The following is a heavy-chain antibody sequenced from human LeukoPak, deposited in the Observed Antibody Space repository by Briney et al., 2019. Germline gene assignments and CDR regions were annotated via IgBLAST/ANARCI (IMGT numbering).Heavy chain of an antibody. V-gene: IGHV7-4-1*02. Sequence: ASVKVSCKASGYTFTGYYINWVRRAPGQGLEWMGWINTNTGNPTYAQGFTGRFVFSLDTSVSTAYLQISSLKAEDTAVYYCARDSTMIVVVTDHYYYGMDVWGQGTTVTVSS. CDR2: INTNTGNP. CDR3: ARDSTMIVVVTDHYYYGMDV. J-gene: IGHJ6*02. D-gene: IGHD3-22*01. CDR1: GYTFTGYY.